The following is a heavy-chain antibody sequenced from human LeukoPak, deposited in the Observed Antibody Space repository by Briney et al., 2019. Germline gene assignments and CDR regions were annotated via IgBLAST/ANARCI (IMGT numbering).Heavy chain of an antibody. CDR1: GFTFSSYG. V-gene: IGHV3-30*02. CDR2: IRYDGSNK. Sequence: GSLRLSCAASGFTFSSYGMHWVRHAPGKGLEWVAFIRYDGSNKYYADSVKGRFTISRDNSKNTLYLQMNSLRAEDTAVYYCAKDAIPVMTTVTGVDYWGQGTLVTVSS. D-gene: IGHD4-11*01. CDR3: AKDAIPVMTTVTGVDY. J-gene: IGHJ4*02.